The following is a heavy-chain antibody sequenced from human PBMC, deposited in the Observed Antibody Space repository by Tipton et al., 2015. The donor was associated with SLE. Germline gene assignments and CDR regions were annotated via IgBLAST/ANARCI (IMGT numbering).Heavy chain of an antibody. Sequence: GLVKPSETLSLTCTVSGGSITRYYWTWFRQPPGKGLEWIGYSYYSGSTNYNPSLKSRVTISVDTSKNQFSLNLNSVTAADTAVYYCASQDDYAAFHIWGQGTMVTVSS. CDR3: ASQDDYAAFHI. V-gene: IGHV4-59*01. D-gene: IGHD4-17*01. J-gene: IGHJ3*02. CDR1: GGSITRYY. CDR2: SYYSGST.